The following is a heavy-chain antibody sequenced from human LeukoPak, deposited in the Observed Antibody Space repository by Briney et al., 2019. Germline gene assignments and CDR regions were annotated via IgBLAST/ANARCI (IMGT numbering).Heavy chain of an antibody. D-gene: IGHD3-22*01. CDR3: ARGGFHDSSGYYYSPFDY. Sequence: SQTLSLTCTVSGGSISSGDYYWSWIRQPPGKGLEWIGYIYYSGSTCYNPSLKSRVTISVDTSKNQFSLKLSSVTAADTAVYYCARGGFHDSSGYYYSPFDYWGQGTLVTVSS. CDR1: GGSISSGDYY. CDR2: IYYSGST. J-gene: IGHJ4*02. V-gene: IGHV4-30-4*01.